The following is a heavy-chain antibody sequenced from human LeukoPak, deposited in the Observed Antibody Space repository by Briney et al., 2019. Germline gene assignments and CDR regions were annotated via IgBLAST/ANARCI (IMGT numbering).Heavy chain of an antibody. CDR2: ISYDGSNK. V-gene: IGHV3-30*19. CDR1: GFTFSSHG. CDR3: ARFRRPREAFDI. Sequence: PRGSLRLSCAASGFTFSSHGMHWVRQAPGKGLEWVAVISYDGSNKYYADSVKGRFTISRDNSKNTLYLQMNSLRAEDTAVYYCARFRRPREAFDIWGQGTMVTVSS. D-gene: IGHD5-24*01. J-gene: IGHJ3*02.